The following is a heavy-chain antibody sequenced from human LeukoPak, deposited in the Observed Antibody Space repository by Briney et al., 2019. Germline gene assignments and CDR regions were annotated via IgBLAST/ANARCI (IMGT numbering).Heavy chain of an antibody. CDR3: ASVHRGYYDSSGYLKFDY. CDR2: MNPNSGNT. J-gene: IGHJ4*02. V-gene: IGHV1-8*01. D-gene: IGHD3-22*01. CDR1: GYTFTSYD. Sequence: ASVKVSCKASGYTFTSYDINWVRQATGQGLEWMGWMNPNSGNTGYAQKFQGRVTMTRNTSISTAYMELSRLRSDDTAVYYCASVHRGYYDSSGYLKFDYWGQGTLVTVSS.